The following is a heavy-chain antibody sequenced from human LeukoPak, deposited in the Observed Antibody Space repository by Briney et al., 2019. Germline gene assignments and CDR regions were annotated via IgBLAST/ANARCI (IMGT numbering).Heavy chain of an antibody. Sequence: GGSLRLSCEASGFPFSRYWMYWARQAPGKGLDWVSRTKSDGTFISYAESVRGRFTISRDNAKNTLFLEVNSPKVGDTAVYDSAVYYCGSSGWVNWFGPWGKGAMV. D-gene: IGHD2-2*01. CDR2: TKSDGTFI. CDR1: GFPFSRYW. V-gene: IGHV3-74*01. CDR3: AVYYCGSSGWVNWFGP. J-gene: IGHJ5*02.